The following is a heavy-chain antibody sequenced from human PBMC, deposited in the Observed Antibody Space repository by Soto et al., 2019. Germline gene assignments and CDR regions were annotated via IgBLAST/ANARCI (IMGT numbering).Heavy chain of an antibody. CDR2: ISYDGSNK. J-gene: IGHJ4*02. Sequence: SLRLSCAASGFTFSSYGMHWVRQAPGKGLEWVAVISYDGSNKYYADSVKGRFTISRDNSKNTLYLQMNSLRAEDTAVYYCAKGPLNYDILTGSPEYWGQGTLVTVSS. V-gene: IGHV3-30*18. D-gene: IGHD3-9*01. CDR1: GFTFSSYG. CDR3: AKGPLNYDILTGSPEY.